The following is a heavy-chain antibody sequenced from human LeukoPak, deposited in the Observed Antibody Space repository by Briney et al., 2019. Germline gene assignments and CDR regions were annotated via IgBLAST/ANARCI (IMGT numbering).Heavy chain of an antibody. CDR1: GGTFSSYA. J-gene: IGHJ4*02. V-gene: IGHV1-69*05. D-gene: IGHD1-26*01. CDR3: ARGAYSGSYSLVGNFDY. Sequence: GASVKVSCKASGGTFSSYAISWVRQAPGEGLEWMGGIIPIFGTSNYAQKFQGRVTITTDESTSTAYMELGSLRSEDTAVYYCARGAYSGSYSLVGNFDYWGQGTLVTVSS. CDR2: IIPIFGTS.